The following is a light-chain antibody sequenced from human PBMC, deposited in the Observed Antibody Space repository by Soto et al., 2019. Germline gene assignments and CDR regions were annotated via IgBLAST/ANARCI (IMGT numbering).Light chain of an antibody. CDR3: SSYTISSTRV. J-gene: IGLJ1*01. Sequence: QSALTQPASVSGSPGQSIAISCTGSSSDIGIYKYVSWYQQHPGKVPKLIIYEVTNRPSGVSNRSSGSKSGNTASLTISGLQAEDEADYYCSSYTISSTRVFGPGTKVTVL. CDR2: EVT. V-gene: IGLV2-14*01. CDR1: SSDIGIYKY.